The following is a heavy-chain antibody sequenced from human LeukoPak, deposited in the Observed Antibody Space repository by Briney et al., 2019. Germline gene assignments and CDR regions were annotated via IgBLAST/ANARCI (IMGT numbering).Heavy chain of an antibody. Sequence: GGSLRLSCVGSGFTFSAYEMNWVRQAPGKGLEWISYISANGGSSSYADAVKGRFFISRDNAKQSLYLQMNSLRAEDTAVYYCARDISYCGGDCAPYYFDYWGQGTLVTVSS. CDR2: ISANGGSS. CDR3: ARDISYCGGDCAPYYFDY. J-gene: IGHJ4*02. V-gene: IGHV3-48*03. D-gene: IGHD2-21*02. CDR1: GFTFSAYE.